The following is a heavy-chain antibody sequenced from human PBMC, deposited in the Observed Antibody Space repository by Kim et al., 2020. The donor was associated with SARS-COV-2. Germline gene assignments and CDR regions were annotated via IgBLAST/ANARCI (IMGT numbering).Heavy chain of an antibody. CDR3: AKDPGVWFEDDAFDI. D-gene: IGHD3-10*01. CDR1: GFTFSSYG. CDR2: IWYDGSNN. J-gene: IGHJ3*02. Sequence: GGSLRLSCAASGFTFSSYGMHWVRQAPGKGLEWVAVIWYDGSNNYYADSVKGRFTISRDNSKNTLYLQMNSLRAEDTAVYYCAKDPGVWFEDDAFDIWGQGTMVTVSS. V-gene: IGHV3-33*06.